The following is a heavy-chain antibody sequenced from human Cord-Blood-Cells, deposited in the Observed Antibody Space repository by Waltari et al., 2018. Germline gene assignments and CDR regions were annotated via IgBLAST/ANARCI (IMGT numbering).Heavy chain of an antibody. CDR1: GYNFTGYY. D-gene: IGHD7-27*01. V-gene: IGHV1-2*02. CDR2: INPNSGGT. J-gene: IGHJ3*02. CDR3: AREGPGDAFDI. Sequence: QVQLVQSGAEVKKPGASVKVSCKASGYNFTGYYMHWVRQAPGQGLGVMGWINPNSGGTSYAQKFQGRVTMTRDTSISTAYMELSRLRSDDTAVYYCAREGPGDAFDIWGQGTMVTVSS.